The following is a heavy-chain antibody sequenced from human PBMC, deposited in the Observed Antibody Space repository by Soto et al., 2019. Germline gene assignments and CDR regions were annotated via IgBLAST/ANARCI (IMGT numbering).Heavy chain of an antibody. CDR3: ARDCVLWFGMWGSGAFDI. CDR2: SNAGNGNT. CDR1: GYTFTSYA. D-gene: IGHD3-10*01. V-gene: IGHV1-3*05. J-gene: IGHJ3*02. Sequence: QVQLVQSGAEEKKPGASVKVSCKASGYTFTSYAMHWVRQAPGQRLEWMGWSNAGNGNTKYSQNFQGRVTITRDTYAIRAYRELSSLRSEDTAVYYCARDCVLWFGMWGSGAFDIWGQGTMVTVSS.